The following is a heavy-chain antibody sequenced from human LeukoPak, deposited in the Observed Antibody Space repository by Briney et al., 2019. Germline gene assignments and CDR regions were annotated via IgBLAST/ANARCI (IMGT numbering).Heavy chain of an antibody. CDR2: IHYSGST. J-gene: IGHJ6*03. V-gene: IGHV4-39*01. CDR3: ARREQQLVPYYYYYYMDV. CDR1: GGSISSSSYY. D-gene: IGHD6-13*01. Sequence: SETLSLTCTVSGGSISSSSYYWGWIRQPPGKGLEWIGSIHYSGSTYYNPSLKSRVTISVDTSKNQFSLKLSSVTAADTAVYYCARREQQLVPYYYYYYMDVWGKGTTVTVSS.